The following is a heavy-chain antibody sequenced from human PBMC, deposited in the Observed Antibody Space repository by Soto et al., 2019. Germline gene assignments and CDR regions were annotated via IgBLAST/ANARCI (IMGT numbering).Heavy chain of an antibody. D-gene: IGHD3-10*01. CDR3: AALWFGHHDAFDI. V-gene: IGHV1-58*01. J-gene: IGHJ3*02. Sequence: SVKVSCKASGFTFTSSAVQWVRQARGQRLEWIGWIVVGSGNTNYAQKFQERVTITRDMSTSTAYMELSSLRSEDTAVYYCAALWFGHHDAFDIWGQGTMVTVSS. CDR2: IVVGSGNT. CDR1: GFTFTSSA.